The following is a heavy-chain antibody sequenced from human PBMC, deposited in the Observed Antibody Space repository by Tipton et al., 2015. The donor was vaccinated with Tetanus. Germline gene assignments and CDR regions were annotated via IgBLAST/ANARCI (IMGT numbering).Heavy chain of an antibody. D-gene: IGHD3-10*01. Sequence: LRLSCTVSGVSLSNSAYYWGWVRQPPGKGLEWIATMFYIGSTYYNPSLKSRLTISMDTTRNLFSLKLTSVTAVDTAVYYCARTFFVTGSRIRGGCPFDVWGLGTLVTVSP. J-gene: IGHJ3*01. V-gene: IGHV4-39*01. CDR2: MFYIGST. CDR3: ARTFFVTGSRIRGGCPFDV. CDR1: GVSLSNSAYY.